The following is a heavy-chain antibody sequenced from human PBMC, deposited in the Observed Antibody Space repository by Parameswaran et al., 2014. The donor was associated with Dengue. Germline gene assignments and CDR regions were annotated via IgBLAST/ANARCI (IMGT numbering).Heavy chain of an antibody. Sequence: SETLSLTCTVSGGSISSSSYYWGWIRQPPGKGLEWIGSIYYSGSTYYNPSLKSRVTISVDTSKNQFSLKLSSVTAADTAVYYCARRPYGDYGFDYWGQGTLVTVSS. J-gene: IGHJ4*02. CDR3: ARRPYGDYGFDY. CDR1: GGSISSSSYY. V-gene: IGHV4-39*01. CDR2: IYYSGST. D-gene: IGHD4-17*01.